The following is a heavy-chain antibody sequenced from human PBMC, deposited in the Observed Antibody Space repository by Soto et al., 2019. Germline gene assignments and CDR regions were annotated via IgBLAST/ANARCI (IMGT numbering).Heavy chain of an antibody. CDR2: ISGSGGST. CDR1: GFTFSSYA. D-gene: IGHD3-3*01. CDR3: ARLGSYYDFWSARDYFDY. J-gene: IGHJ4*02. Sequence: EVQLLESGGGLVQPGGSLRLSCAASGFTFSSYAMSRVRQAPGKGLEWVSAISGSGGSTYYADSVKGRFTISRDNSKNTLYLQMNSLRAEDTAVYYCARLGSYYDFWSARDYFDYWGQGTLVTVSS. V-gene: IGHV3-23*01.